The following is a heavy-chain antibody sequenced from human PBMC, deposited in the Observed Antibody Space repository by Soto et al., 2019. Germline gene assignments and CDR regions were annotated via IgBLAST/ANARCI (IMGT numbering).Heavy chain of an antibody. CDR2: INHSGST. Sequence: QVQLQQWGAGLLKPSETLSLTCAVYGGSFSGYYWSCIRQPPGKGLEWIGEINHSGSTNYNPSLKSRVTISVDTSKNQFSLKLSSVTAADTAVYYCARGWRITGTTTGPPFFDYWGQGTLVTVSS. CDR3: ARGWRITGTTTGPPFFDY. CDR1: GGSFSGYY. J-gene: IGHJ4*02. V-gene: IGHV4-34*01. D-gene: IGHD1-7*01.